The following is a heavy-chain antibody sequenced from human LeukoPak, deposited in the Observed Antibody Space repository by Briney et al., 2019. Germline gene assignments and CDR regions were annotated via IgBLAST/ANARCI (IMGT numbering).Heavy chain of an antibody. CDR1: AFTFSGYG. V-gene: IGHV3-30*18. CDR2: ISFDGSNQ. D-gene: IGHD1-26*01. J-gene: IGHJ4*02. Sequence: TGGSLRLSCAASAFTFSGYGMHWVRQAPGKGLEWVALISFDGSNQYYADPVKGRFTISRDNSKNTLYLQMSSLRAEDTAVYYCAKPPEVGATVGYFDYWGQGTLVTVSS. CDR3: AKPPEVGATVGYFDY.